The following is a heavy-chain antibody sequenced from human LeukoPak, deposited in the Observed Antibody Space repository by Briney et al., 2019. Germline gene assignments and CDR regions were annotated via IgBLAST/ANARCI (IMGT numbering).Heavy chain of an antibody. V-gene: IGHV3-7*01. J-gene: IGHJ4*02. CDR2: INQDGSEK. CDR1: GFTFNASC. CDR3: ARGFGSGSYYNVPCPDY. D-gene: IGHD3-10*01. Sequence: SGGSLRLSCAASGFTFNASCMNWVRQAPGRGLEWVANINQDGSEKHFLGSVKGRFTISRDNTKNSLYLQMNSLTAEDTAVYYCARGFGSGSYYNVPCPDYWGQGTLVTVSS.